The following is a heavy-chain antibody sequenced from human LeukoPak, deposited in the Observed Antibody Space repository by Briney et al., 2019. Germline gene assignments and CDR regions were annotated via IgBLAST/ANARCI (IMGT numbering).Heavy chain of an antibody. CDR3: ARDSRRLNFDY. CDR1: GFTFSSYS. V-gene: IGHV3-21*01. Sequence: EGSLRLSCAASGFTFSSYSMNWVRQAPGKGLEWVSPISSSSSYIYYADSVKGRFTISRDNAKNSLYLQMNSLRAEDTAVYYCARDSRRLNFDYWGQGTLVTVSS. CDR2: ISSSSSYI. D-gene: IGHD2-21*01. J-gene: IGHJ4*02.